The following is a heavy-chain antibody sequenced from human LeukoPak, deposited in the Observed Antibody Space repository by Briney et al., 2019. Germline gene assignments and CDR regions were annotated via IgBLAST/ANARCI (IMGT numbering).Heavy chain of an antibody. CDR3: AREKQLERLAFGKEGSAFDY. V-gene: IGHV3-30*02. CDR1: GFMFSEYG. CDR2: INDKGVDR. D-gene: IGHD1-1*01. J-gene: IGHJ4*02. Sequence: GGSLRLSCGASGFMFSEYGMHWVGQAPGKGLEWVAFINDKGVDRNYADSVKGRFTISRDNAKNSLYLQMNRLRAEDTAVYYCAREKQLERLAFGKEGSAFDYWGQGTLVTVSS.